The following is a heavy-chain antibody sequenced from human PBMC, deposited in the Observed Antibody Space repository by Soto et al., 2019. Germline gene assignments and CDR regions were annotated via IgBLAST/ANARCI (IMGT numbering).Heavy chain of an antibody. J-gene: IGHJ4*02. D-gene: IGHD5-12*01. CDR3: AKESIARGYSGYDEKLDY. V-gene: IGHV3-23*01. CDR2: ISGSGGST. Sequence: GGSLRLSCAASGFTFSSYAMSWVRQAPGKGLEWVSAISGSGGSTYYADSVKGRFTISRDNSKNTLYLQMNSLRAEDTAVYYCAKESIARGYSGYDEKLDYWGQGTLVTGLL. CDR1: GFTFSSYA.